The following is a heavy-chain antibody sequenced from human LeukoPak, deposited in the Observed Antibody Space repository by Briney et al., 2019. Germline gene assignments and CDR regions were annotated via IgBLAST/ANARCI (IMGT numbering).Heavy chain of an antibody. Sequence: GGSLRLSCAASGFTFSSCAMHWVRQAPGKGLEWVAVISYDGSNKYYADSVKGRFTISRDNSKNTLYLQMNSLRAEDTAVYYCARDGTYYDFWSGYSPYYFDYWGQGTLVTVSS. V-gene: IGHV3-30-3*01. CDR3: ARDGTYYDFWSGYSPYYFDY. CDR2: ISYDGSNK. J-gene: IGHJ4*02. CDR1: GFTFSSCA. D-gene: IGHD3-3*01.